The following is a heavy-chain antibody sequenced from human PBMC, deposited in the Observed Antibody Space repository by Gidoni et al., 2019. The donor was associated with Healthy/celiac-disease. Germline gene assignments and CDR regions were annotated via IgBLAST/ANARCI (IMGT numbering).Heavy chain of an antibody. J-gene: IGHJ4*02. CDR2: IYYSGST. V-gene: IGHV4-39*01. CDR3: ASLRFLEWLSLDY. CDR1: GGPISSSSYY. Sequence: QLQLQESGPGLVKPSEILSLTCSVSGGPISSSSYYWGWIRQPPGKGLEWIGSIYYSGSTSYNPSLKSRVTISVDTSKNQFSLKLSSVTAADTAVYYCASLRFLEWLSLDYWGQGTLVTVSS. D-gene: IGHD3-3*01.